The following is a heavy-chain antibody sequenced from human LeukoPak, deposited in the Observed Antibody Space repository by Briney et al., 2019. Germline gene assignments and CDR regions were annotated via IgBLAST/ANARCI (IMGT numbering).Heavy chain of an antibody. D-gene: IGHD1-1*01. CDR2: ITTSSSYI. J-gene: IGHJ3*02. Sequence: PGGSLRLSCAASGFTFSRYSLNWVRQAPGKGLEWVSSITTSSSYIYYADSVKGRFTISRDNARNSLYLHMNSLRAEDTALYHCVRSHWRAGDAFDIWGQGTMVIVSS. CDR3: VRSHWRAGDAFDI. V-gene: IGHV3-21*04. CDR1: GFTFSRYS.